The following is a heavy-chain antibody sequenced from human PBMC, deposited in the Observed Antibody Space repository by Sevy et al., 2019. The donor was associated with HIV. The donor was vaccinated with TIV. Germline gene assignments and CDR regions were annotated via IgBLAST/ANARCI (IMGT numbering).Heavy chain of an antibody. D-gene: IGHD3-10*02. CDR3: AKEKEMSMYYFHS. Sequence: GGSLRLSCAASAFTFNNYAMNWVRQAPGKGLEWVSVISGSGSYTYYADSVKGRFTISRDTSKNTLYLQMNSLRAEDTAVYYCAKEKEMSMYYFHSWGQGTLVTVSS. CDR1: AFTFNNYA. CDR2: ISGSGSYT. V-gene: IGHV3-23*01. J-gene: IGHJ4*02.